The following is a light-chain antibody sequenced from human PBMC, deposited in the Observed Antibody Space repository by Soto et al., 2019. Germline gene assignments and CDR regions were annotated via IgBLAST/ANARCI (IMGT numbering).Light chain of an antibody. CDR2: DVT. V-gene: IGLV2-14*01. CDR1: SSDIGGYNY. Sequence: QSALTQPASVSGSPGQSITISCTGASSDIGGYNYVSWYQQHPGKAPKLMIYDVTKWPSGVSHRFSGSKSSNTASLTISGLQPEDEADYYCSSYTSSSTLVFGGGTQLTVL. CDR3: SSYTSSSTLV. J-gene: IGLJ2*01.